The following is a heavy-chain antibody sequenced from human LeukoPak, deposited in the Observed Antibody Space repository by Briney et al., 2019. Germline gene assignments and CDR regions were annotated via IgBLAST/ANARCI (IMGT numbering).Heavy chain of an antibody. CDR3: TRTFYGDYGRD. J-gene: IGHJ4*02. CDR1: GFTFGDYA. Sequence: PGGSLRLSCTASGFTFGDYAMSWLRQAPGKGLEWVGFIRSKAYGGTTEYAASVKGRFTISRDDSKSIAYLQMNSLRTEDTAVYYCTRTFYGDYGRDWGQGTLVTVSS. CDR2: IRSKAYGGTT. V-gene: IGHV3-49*03. D-gene: IGHD4-17*01.